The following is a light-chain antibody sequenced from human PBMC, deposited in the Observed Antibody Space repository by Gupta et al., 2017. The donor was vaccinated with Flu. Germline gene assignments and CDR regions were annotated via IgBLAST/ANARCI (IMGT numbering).Light chain of an antibody. Sequence: SSELTQDPAVSVALGQTVRITCQGDTLRSYFASWYQQKPGQAPTLVIDGRNNRPLGVPDRFSGSRSGSTASLTITGAQAEDEAVYYCNSRDSSANWLFGGGTDLTVL. CDR2: GRN. J-gene: IGLJ3*02. CDR3: NSRDSSANWL. CDR1: TLRSYF. V-gene: IGLV3-19*01.